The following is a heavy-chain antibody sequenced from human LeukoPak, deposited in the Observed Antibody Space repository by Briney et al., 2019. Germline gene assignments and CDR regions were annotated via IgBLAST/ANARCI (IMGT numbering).Heavy chain of an antibody. J-gene: IGHJ4*02. CDR1: GYTFTGYY. Sequence: ASVKVSCKASGYTFTGYYMHWVRQAPGQGLEWMGWINPNSGSTNYAQKFQGRVTMTRDTSISTAYMELSRLRSDDTAVYYCARGRAIFGVAVYYFDYWGQGTLVTVSS. D-gene: IGHD3-3*01. V-gene: IGHV1-2*02. CDR3: ARGRAIFGVAVYYFDY. CDR2: INPNSGST.